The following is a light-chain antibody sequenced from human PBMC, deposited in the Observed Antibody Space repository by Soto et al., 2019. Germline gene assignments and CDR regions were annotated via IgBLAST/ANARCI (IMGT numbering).Light chain of an antibody. CDR3: AAWDDSLSGRV. CDR1: SSNIGSHN. CDR2: KNN. Sequence: QSVLTQPPSASGTPGQRVSISCSGGSSNIGSHNVYWYQQLPGTAPKLLIFKNNQRPSGVPDRFSGSKSGTSASLAISGLRSGDEADYYCAAWDDSLSGRVFGTGTKVTVL. V-gene: IGLV1-47*01. J-gene: IGLJ1*01.